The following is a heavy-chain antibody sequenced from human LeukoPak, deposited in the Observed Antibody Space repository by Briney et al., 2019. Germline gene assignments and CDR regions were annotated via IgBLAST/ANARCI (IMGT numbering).Heavy chain of an antibody. Sequence: SETLSLTCTVSGDSISSFSWSWIQQSPGKRLEWIGYLYYSGTANYNPSLRSRVTISSDTSKNQFSLKLSSLTAADTAMYYCARGPSSGQYVSPLDYWGQGTLVTVSS. CDR2: LYYSGTA. D-gene: IGHD6-25*01. CDR1: GDSISSFS. J-gene: IGHJ4*02. CDR3: ARGPSSGQYVSPLDY. V-gene: IGHV4-59*01.